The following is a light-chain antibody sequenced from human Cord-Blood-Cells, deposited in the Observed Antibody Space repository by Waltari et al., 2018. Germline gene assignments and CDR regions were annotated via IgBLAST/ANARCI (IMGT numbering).Light chain of an antibody. CDR3: QKYNSAPLT. J-gene: IGKJ1*01. CDR2: AAS. V-gene: IGKV1-27*01. CDR1: PGISNY. Sequence: DIQVTQSPSSLSASVGDGVATPCRASPGISNYLAWYQQKPGKVPKLLIYAASTLQSWVPSRFSGSGSGTDFTLTISSLQPEDVATYYCQKYNSAPLTFGQGTKVEIK.